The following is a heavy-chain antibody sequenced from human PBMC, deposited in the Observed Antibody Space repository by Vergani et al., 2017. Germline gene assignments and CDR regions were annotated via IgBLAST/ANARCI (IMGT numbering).Heavy chain of an antibody. V-gene: IGHV4-61*02. CDR3: ARSRPYCTSGSCPAI. CDR1: GESIRSGSHY. CDR2: IHTGGSI. Sequence: QVKLQESGPGLLKPSQTLSLICTVSGESIRSGSHYWSWIRQPAGKGPEWIGHIHTGGSIDIKPSFQSRVSISVDTSNSQFSLKLNSVTVADTAVYYCARSRPYCTSGSCPAIWGQGTLVTVSS. D-gene: IGHD2-15*01. J-gene: IGHJ4*02.